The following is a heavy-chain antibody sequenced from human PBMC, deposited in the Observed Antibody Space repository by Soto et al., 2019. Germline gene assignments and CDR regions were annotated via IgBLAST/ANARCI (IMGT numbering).Heavy chain of an antibody. D-gene: IGHD4-17*01. CDR1: GFTFSTYG. Sequence: QVQLGESGGGVVQPGRSLRLSCAASGFTFSTYGMHWVRQAPGKGLEWVAGMSYDGNNKYYADSVKGRFTISRDNSKNPLFLQMNSLRAAETAVYYCAKDHLPSTVTTPGYWGQGTLVTVSS. J-gene: IGHJ4*02. CDR3: AKDHLPSTVTTPGY. V-gene: IGHV3-30*18. CDR2: MSYDGNNK.